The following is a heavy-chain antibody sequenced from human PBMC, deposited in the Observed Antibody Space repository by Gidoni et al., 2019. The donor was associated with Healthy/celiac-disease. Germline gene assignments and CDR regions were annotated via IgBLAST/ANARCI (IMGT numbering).Heavy chain of an antibody. V-gene: IGHV3-66*01. D-gene: IGHD1-26*01. CDR3: AREGLGFDY. J-gene: IGHJ4*02. Sequence: YGKGRFTISRDNSKNTLYLQMNSLRAEDTAVYYCAREGLGFDYWGQGTLVTVSS.